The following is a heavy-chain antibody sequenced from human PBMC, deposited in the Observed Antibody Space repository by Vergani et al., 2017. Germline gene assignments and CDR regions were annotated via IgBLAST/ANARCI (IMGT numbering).Heavy chain of an antibody. V-gene: IGHV1-69*01. CDR3: ARGLVDTAMVVSVEGSYYYMDV. CDR2: IIPIFVTA. CDR1: GGTFSSYA. Sequence: QVQLVQSGAEVKKPGSSVKVSCKASGGTFSSYAISWVRQAPGQGLEWMGGIIPIFVTANYAQKFQGRVTITADESTSTAYMALSSLRSEDTAVYYCARGLVDTAMVVSVEGSYYYMDVWGKGTTVTVSS. J-gene: IGHJ6*03. D-gene: IGHD5-18*01.